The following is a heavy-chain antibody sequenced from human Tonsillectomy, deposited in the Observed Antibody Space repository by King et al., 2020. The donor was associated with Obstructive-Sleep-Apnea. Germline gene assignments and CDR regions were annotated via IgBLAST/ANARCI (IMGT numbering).Heavy chain of an antibody. J-gene: IGHJ3*02. D-gene: IGHD2-21*02. V-gene: IGHV3-49*03. Sequence: VQLVESGGGLVQPGRSLRLSCTASGFTFGDYAMSWFRQAPGKGLEWVGFIRSKAYGGTTEYAASVKGSCTISRDDSKSIAYLQMNSLKTEDTAVYYGTSETLAYCGGDCYSDDAFDIWGQGTMVTGSS. CDR3: TSETLAYCGGDCYSDDAFDI. CDR1: GFTFGDYA. CDR2: IRSKAYGGTT.